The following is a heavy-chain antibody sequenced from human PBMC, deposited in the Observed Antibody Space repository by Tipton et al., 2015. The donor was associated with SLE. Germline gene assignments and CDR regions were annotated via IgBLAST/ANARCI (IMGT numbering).Heavy chain of an antibody. V-gene: IGHV4-59*01. CDR2: IYYSGST. Sequence: TLSLTCTVSGGSISSYYWSWIRQPPGKGLEWIGYIYYSGSTNYNPSLKSRVTISVDTSKNQFSLKLSSVTAADTAVYYCARDLEYFQHWGQGTLVTVSS. CDR1: GGSISSYY. CDR3: ARDLEYFQH. J-gene: IGHJ1*01.